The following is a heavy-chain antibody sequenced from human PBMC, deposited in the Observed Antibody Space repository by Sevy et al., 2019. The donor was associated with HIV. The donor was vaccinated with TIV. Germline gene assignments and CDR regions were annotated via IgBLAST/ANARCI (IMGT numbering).Heavy chain of an antibody. CDR1: GFTFGDYY. CDR2: ISSRSSFT. Sequence: GGSLRLSCVGSGFTFGDYYISWIRQAPGKGLECVAYISSRSSFTNYTDSVRGRFTISRDNAKNEVFLQMNSLRAEDTGVSYCARGAYDVWGQGTTVTVSS. CDR3: ARGAYDV. V-gene: IGHV3-11*06. J-gene: IGHJ3*01.